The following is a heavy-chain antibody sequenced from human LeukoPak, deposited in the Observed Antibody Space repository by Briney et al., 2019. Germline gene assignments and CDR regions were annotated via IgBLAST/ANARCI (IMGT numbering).Heavy chain of an antibody. CDR2: INVGSVP. CDR1: GFTFSNYA. J-gene: IGHJ4*02. CDR3: LRGVTSPDY. D-gene: IGHD2-8*01. V-gene: IGHV3-23*01. Sequence: GGSLRLSCSASGFTFSNYAMSWVRQPPGKELEWVSGINVGSVPYYADSVRGRFTISRGNSQNTLFLQMNSLRADDTAIYYCLRGVTSPDYWGQGTLVTVSS.